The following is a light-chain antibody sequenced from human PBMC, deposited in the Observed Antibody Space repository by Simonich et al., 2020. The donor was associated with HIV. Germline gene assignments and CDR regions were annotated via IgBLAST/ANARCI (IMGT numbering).Light chain of an antibody. CDR3: QQYYNTPRT. V-gene: IGKV4-1*01. CDR1: QSVLYSVNNKNN. CDR2: WAS. Sequence: DIVMTHSPDSLAVSLGERATINFKSSQSVLYSVNNKNNLAWFQQKPGQPPKLLIDWASTRESGVPERFSGSGSGTDFTLTISSLQAEDVAVYYCQQYYNTPRTFGQGTKVEIK. J-gene: IGKJ1*01.